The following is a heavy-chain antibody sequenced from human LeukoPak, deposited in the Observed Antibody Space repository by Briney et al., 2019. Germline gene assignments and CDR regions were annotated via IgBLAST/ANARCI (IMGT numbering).Heavy chain of an antibody. Sequence: PSETLSLTCAVYGGSFSGYYWSWIRQPPGKGLEWIGEINHSGSTNYNPSLKSRVTISVDTSKNQFSLKLSSVTAADTAVHYCARGDSSGCFDYWGQGTLVTVSS. D-gene: IGHD6-19*01. V-gene: IGHV4-34*01. J-gene: IGHJ4*02. CDR2: INHSGST. CDR3: ARGDSSGCFDY. CDR1: GGSFSGYY.